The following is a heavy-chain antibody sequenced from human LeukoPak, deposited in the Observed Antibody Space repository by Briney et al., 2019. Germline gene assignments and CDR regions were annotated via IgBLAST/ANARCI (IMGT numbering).Heavy chain of an antibody. CDR3: ARVSADMPFDY. CDR1: GFTFSSYS. CDR2: ISSSSSYI. Sequence: GGSLRLSCAASGFTFSSYSMNWVRQAPGKGLEWVSSISSSSSYIYYADSVKGRFTISRDNAENSLYLQMNSLRAEDTAVYYCARVSADMPFDYWGQGTPVTVSS. V-gene: IGHV3-21*01. D-gene: IGHD2-2*01. J-gene: IGHJ4*02.